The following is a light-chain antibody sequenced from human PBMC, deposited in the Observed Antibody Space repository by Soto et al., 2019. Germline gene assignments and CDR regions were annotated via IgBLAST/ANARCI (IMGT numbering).Light chain of an antibody. CDR3: QSYDSSLSGSGV. V-gene: IGLV1-40*01. J-gene: IGLJ3*02. Sequence: QSVLTQPPSVSGAPGQRVTISCTGGSSNIGAGYDVHWYQQLPGTAPKLLIYGNSNRPSGVPDRFSGSKSGTSASLAITGLQDEDEADYYCQSYDSSLSGSGVFGGGTKLTVL. CDR2: GNS. CDR1: SSNIGAGYD.